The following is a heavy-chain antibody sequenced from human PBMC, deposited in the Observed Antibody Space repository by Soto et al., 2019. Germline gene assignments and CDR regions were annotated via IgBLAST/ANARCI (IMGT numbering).Heavy chain of an antibody. Sequence: AETRSLTCTVSGGSVSSGSYYWSWIRQPPGKGLEWIGYIDYSVSTNYNPSLKSRVTISVDTSKNPFSLKLSSVTAADTAVYYCALVGRGVASPCESWGQGILLTVST. CDR1: GGSVSSGSYY. J-gene: IGHJ5*02. D-gene: IGHD5-12*01. V-gene: IGHV4-61*01. CDR3: ALVGRGVASPCES. CDR2: IDYSVST.